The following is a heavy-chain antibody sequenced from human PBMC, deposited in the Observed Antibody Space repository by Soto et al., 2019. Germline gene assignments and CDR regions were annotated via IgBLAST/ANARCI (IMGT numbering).Heavy chain of an antibody. V-gene: IGHV2-5*02. D-gene: IGHD3-9*01. J-gene: IGHJ4*02. Sequence: QITLKESGPTLVRPTQTLTLTCAFSGFSLITSGVGVGWIRQPPGKALEWLAVIYWDDSKHDSPSLRSRLTITKDTSKKQVVLTMTTMDPMDTGTYYCAHKGPEDWPLDYWGQGTLVPVSS. CDR2: IYWDDSK. CDR1: GFSLITSGVG. CDR3: AHKGPEDWPLDY.